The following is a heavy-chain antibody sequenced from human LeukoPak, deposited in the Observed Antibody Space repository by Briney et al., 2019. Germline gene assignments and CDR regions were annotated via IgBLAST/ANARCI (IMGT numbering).Heavy chain of an antibody. J-gene: IGHJ4*02. V-gene: IGHV3-23*01. D-gene: IGHD6-13*01. CDR2: INGGGDNT. CDR3: AKGSSPLGFFDY. CDR1: GFAFSIYA. Sequence: GGSLRLSCTASGFAFSIYAISWVRQAPGKGLEWVSAINGGGDNTYYADSVKGRFTIPRDNSKNTLYLQMNSVRAEDTAVYYCAKGSSPLGFFDYWGQGTLVTVSS.